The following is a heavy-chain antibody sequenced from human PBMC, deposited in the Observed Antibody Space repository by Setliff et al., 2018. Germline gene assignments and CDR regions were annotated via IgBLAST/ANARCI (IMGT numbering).Heavy chain of an antibody. D-gene: IGHD3-16*01. V-gene: IGHV3-74*01. Sequence: GGSLRLSCEGPGFSFSSYGLHWVRQTPGEGLVWVSRIRNDGSATKYADFVKGRFTISRDNSKNILYLQMNSLRAEDTAIYYCARDRVDFSTAYEPNFEFWGQGSLVTVSS. CDR2: IRNDGSAT. CDR3: ARDRVDFSTAYEPNFEF. J-gene: IGHJ4*02. CDR1: GFSFSSYG.